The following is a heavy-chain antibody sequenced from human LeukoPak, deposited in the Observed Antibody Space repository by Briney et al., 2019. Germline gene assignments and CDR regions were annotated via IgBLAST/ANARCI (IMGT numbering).Heavy chain of an antibody. V-gene: IGHV1-2*02. D-gene: IGHD3-22*01. CDR2: INPNSGGT. CDR1: GYTFTGYY. CDR3: ARDWGYYYYSSGPEDY. J-gene: IGHJ4*02. Sequence: ASVKVSCKASGYTFTGYYMHWVRQAPGQGLEWMGWINPNSGGTNYAQKFQGRVTMTRDTSISTAYMELSRLRSDDTAVYYCARDWGYYYYSSGPEDYWGQGTLVTVSS.